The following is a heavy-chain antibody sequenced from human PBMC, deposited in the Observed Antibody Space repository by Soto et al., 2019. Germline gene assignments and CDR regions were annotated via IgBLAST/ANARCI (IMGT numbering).Heavy chain of an antibody. V-gene: IGHV3-11*01. CDR1: GFTFSDYY. CDR3: ARVGQDYYYGMDV. J-gene: IGHJ6*02. CDR2: ISSSSGTI. Sequence: GGSLRLSCAASGFTFSDYYMSWIRQAPGKGLQWVSYISSSSGTIYYADSVKGRFTISRDNAKNSLYLQMNSQRAEDTALYYCARVGQDYYYGMDVWGRGTTVTV.